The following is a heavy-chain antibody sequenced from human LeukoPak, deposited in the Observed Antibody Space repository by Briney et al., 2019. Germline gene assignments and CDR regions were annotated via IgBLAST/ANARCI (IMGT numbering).Heavy chain of an antibody. V-gene: IGHV4-61*02. D-gene: IGHD3-16*01. CDR1: GVSFISGNYY. CDR2: IQTNGRT. Sequence: SETLSLTCTVSGVSFISGNYYWSWIRQPAGKGLEWIGRIQTNGRTNYNPSLKSRVTISIDTSKNQFSLILSSVTAADTAVYYCARGGVLKSVDYWGQGTLVAVSS. J-gene: IGHJ4*02. CDR3: ARGGVLKSVDY.